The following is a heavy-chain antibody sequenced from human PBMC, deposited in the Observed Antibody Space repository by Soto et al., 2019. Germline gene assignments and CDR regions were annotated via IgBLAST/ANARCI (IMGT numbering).Heavy chain of an antibody. Sequence: SKTKSVRYSVAEGKIVGLGCCLRRIKTNPGKGLEWIGYIYYSGSTYYNPSLKSRVTISVDTSKNQFSLKLSSVTAADTAVYYCARDSGKTRIAARPVPGANYYYYGMDVWGQGTTVTVSS. J-gene: IGHJ6*02. CDR2: IYYSGST. CDR3: ARDSGKTRIAARPVPGANYYYYGMDV. V-gene: IGHV4-31*03. D-gene: IGHD6-6*01. CDR1: EGKIVGLGCC.